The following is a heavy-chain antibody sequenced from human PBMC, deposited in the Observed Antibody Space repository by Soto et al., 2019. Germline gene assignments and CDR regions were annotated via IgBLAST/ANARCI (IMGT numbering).Heavy chain of an antibody. V-gene: IGHV4-59*01. CDR2: IYYSGST. J-gene: IGHJ4*02. D-gene: IGHD3-3*01. CDR1: GGSISSYY. Sequence: PSETLSLTCTVSGGSISSYYWSWIRQPPGKGLEWIGYIYYSGSTNYNPSLKSRVTISVDTSKNQFSLKLSSVTAADTAVYYCARAGLTIFGVVRPDYWGQGTLVTVSS. CDR3: ARAGLTIFGVVRPDY.